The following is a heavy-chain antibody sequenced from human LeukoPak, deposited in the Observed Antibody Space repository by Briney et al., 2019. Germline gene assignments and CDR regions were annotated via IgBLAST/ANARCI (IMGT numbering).Heavy chain of an antibody. J-gene: IGHJ3*02. CDR3: ARNRVHRDDAFDI. D-gene: IGHD1-14*01. CDR2: IKQDGSEK. V-gene: IGHV3-7*01. Sequence: GGSLRLSCAASGFTFSSYWMSWVRQAPGKGLEWVANIKQDGSEKYYVDSVKGRFTISRDNAKNSLYLQINSLRAEDTAVYYCARNRVHRDDAFDIWGQGTMVTVSS. CDR1: GFTFSSYW.